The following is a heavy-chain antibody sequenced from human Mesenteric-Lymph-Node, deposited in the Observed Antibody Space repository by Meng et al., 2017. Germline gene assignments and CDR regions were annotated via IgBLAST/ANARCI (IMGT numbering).Heavy chain of an antibody. CDR3: ARSGSSGWIDY. CDR1: GGSVSSTSAG. V-gene: IGHV6-1*01. CDR2: TYYRSKWYN. Sequence: QDQLQQPGPGRAKPSQTLSLTCTSSGGSVSSTSAGWNWIRQSPSRGLEWLGRTYYRSKWYNGYAVSVKSRITINPDTSKNQFSLQLNSVTPEDTAMYYCARSGSSGWIDYWGQGTLVTVSS. D-gene: IGHD6-19*01. J-gene: IGHJ4*02.